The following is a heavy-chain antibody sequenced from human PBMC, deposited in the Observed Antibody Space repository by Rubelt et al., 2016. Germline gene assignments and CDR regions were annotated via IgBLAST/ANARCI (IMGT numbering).Heavy chain of an antibody. CDR3: ARDTVTGDLGY. J-gene: IGHJ4*02. D-gene: IGHD3-16*01. CDR2: ISSSSSYC. CDR1: GFTFSSYS. V-gene: IGHV3-21*01. Sequence: EVQLVESGGGLVKPGGSLRLSCAASGFTFSSYSMNWVRQAPGKGLEWVSSISSSSSYCYYEDSVKGRFTISRDNAKNSLYLQMNSLRAEDTAVYYCARDTVTGDLGYWGQGTPVTVSS.